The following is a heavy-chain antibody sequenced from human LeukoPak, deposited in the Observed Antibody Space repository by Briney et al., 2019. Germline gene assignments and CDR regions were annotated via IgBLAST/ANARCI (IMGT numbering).Heavy chain of an antibody. D-gene: IGHD3-9*01. Sequence: GGSLRLSCAASGFTFSSYGMHWVRQAPGKGLEWVAFIRYDGSNKYYAESVKGRFTMSRDNAKNSLYLQMNSLRAEDTAVYYCARATTYDILTGYFDYWGQGTLVTVSS. CDR3: ARATTYDILTGYFDY. J-gene: IGHJ4*02. CDR1: GFTFSSYG. V-gene: IGHV3-30*02. CDR2: IRYDGSNK.